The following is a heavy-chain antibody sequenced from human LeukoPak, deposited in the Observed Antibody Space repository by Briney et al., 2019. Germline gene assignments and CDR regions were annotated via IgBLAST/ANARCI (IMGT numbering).Heavy chain of an antibody. J-gene: IGHJ4*02. D-gene: IGHD4-11*01. CDR2: ISSSGSTI. V-gene: IGHV3-48*03. Sequence: PGGSLRLSCAASGFTFSSYEMNWVRQAPGKGLEWVSYISSSGSTIYYADSVKGRFTISRDNAKNSLYLQMNSLRAEDTAVYYCARAVYSNYAVDGFGFDYWGQGTLVTVSS. CDR3: ARAVYSNYAVDGFGFDY. CDR1: GFTFSSYE.